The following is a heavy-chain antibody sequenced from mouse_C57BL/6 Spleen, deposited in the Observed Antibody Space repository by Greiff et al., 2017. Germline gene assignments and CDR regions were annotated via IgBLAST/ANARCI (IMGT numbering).Heavy chain of an antibody. CDR2: IDPSDSET. V-gene: IGHV1-52*01. J-gene: IGHJ1*03. CDR1: GYTFTSYW. CDR3: AREDGSSYWYVDV. D-gene: IGHD1-1*01. Sequence: QVQLQQPGAELVRPGSSVKLSCKASGYTFTSYWMNWVKQRPIQGLEWIGNIDPSDSETHYNQKFKEKATLTVDKSSSTAYMQLSSLTSEDSAVYYFAREDGSSYWYVDVWGTGTTVTVSS.